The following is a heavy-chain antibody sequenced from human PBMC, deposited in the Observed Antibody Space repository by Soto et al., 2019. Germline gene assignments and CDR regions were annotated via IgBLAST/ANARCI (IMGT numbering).Heavy chain of an antibody. J-gene: IGHJ4*02. CDR1: GFILGSHA. Sequence: PVVSLRISCAASGFILGSHAMIWVRQAPGKGLEWVSAISGSGVSTYYADSVKGRFTISRDNSKNTLYLQMNSLRAEDTAVYFCARDLQYHYGSYFDSWGQGTLVTVSS. CDR2: ISGSGVST. V-gene: IGHV3-23*01. CDR3: ARDLQYHYGSYFDS. D-gene: IGHD2-2*01.